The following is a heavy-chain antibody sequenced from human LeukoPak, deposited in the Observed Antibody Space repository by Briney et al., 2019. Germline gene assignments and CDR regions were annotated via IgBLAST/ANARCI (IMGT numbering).Heavy chain of an antibody. CDR1: GFTFSSYG. CDR3: AKDPTKQWLVPDFDY. V-gene: IGHV3-30*18. CDR2: ISYDGSNK. Sequence: PGGSLRLSCAASGFTFSSYGMHWVRQAPGKGLKWGAVISYDGSNKYYADSVKGRFTISRDNSKNTLYLQINSLRAEDTAVYYCAKDPTKQWLVPDFDYWGQGTLVTVSS. J-gene: IGHJ4*02. D-gene: IGHD6-19*01.